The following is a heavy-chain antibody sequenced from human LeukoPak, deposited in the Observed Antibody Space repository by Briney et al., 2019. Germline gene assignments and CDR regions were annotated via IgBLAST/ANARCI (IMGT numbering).Heavy chain of an antibody. CDR2: ISGSGGST. CDR3: AKAAVYYDYVWGSYPFDP. J-gene: IGHJ5*02. Sequence: PGGSLRLSCAASGFTSSSYAMSWVRQAPGKGLEWVSAISGSGGSTYYADSVKGRFTISRDNSKNTLYLQMNSLRAEDTAVYYCAKAAVYYDYVWGSYPFDPWGQGTLVTVSS. V-gene: IGHV3-23*01. D-gene: IGHD3-16*01. CDR1: GFTSSSYA.